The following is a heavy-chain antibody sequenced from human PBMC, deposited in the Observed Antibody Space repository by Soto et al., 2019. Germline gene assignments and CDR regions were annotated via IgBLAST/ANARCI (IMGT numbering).Heavy chain of an antibody. J-gene: IGHJ6*02. Sequence: ASVKVSCKASGGTFSSYAISWVRQAPGQGLEWMGGIIPIFGTANYAQKFQGRVTITADESTSTAYMELSSLRSEDTAVYYCARVSDGSGSYDYYGMDVWGQGTTVTVSS. V-gene: IGHV1-69*13. CDR3: ARVSDGSGSYDYYGMDV. CDR2: IIPIFGTA. CDR1: GGTFSSYA. D-gene: IGHD3-10*01.